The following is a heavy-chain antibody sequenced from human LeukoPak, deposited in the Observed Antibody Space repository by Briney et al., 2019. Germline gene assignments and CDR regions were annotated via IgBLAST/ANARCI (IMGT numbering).Heavy chain of an antibody. CDR3: ARHSLGMAGTSSSWFDY. D-gene: IGHD6-13*01. V-gene: IGHV1-46*01. Sequence: ASVKVSCKASGYTFTSYYMHWVRQAPGQGLEWMGIINPRGGSTSYAQKFQGRVTMTRDTSTSTVYMELSSLRSEDTAVYYCARHSLGMAGTSSSWFDYWGQGTQVTVSS. J-gene: IGHJ4*02. CDR2: INPRGGST. CDR1: GYTFTSYY.